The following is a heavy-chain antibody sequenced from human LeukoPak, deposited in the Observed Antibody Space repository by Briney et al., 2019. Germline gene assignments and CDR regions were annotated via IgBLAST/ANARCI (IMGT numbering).Heavy chain of an antibody. Sequence: SETLSLTCTVSGGSISSSSYYWGWIRQPPGKGLEWIGSTYYSGTTYYNPSLKSRVTISLDTSKNQFSLKLSSVTAADTAVYFCARALSYRYGFDLDYWGQGTLITVSS. J-gene: IGHJ4*02. CDR3: ARALSYRYGFDLDY. V-gene: IGHV4-39*07. D-gene: IGHD5-18*01. CDR2: TYYSGTT. CDR1: GGSISSSSYY.